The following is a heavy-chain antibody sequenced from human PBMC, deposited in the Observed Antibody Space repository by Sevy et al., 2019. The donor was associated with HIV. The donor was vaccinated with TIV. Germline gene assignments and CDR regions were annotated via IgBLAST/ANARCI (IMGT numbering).Heavy chain of an antibody. CDR1: GFTFSSYS. CDR3: ARDNGYYFFSTSVFDY. Sequence: GGSLRLSCAASGFTFSSYSMNWVRQAPGKGLEWVSYISSGFSTIHYADSVKGRFTISRDSAKNSLYLLMNRLRAEDTAVYYCARDNGYYFFSTSVFDYWGRGILVTVSA. J-gene: IGHJ4*02. D-gene: IGHD3-22*01. CDR2: ISSGFSTI. V-gene: IGHV3-48*01.